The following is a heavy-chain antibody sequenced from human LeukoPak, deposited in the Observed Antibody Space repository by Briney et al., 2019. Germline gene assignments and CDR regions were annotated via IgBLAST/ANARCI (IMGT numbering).Heavy chain of an antibody. CDR2: INHSGST. CDR1: GGSFSGYY. V-gene: IGHV4-34*01. J-gene: IGHJ4*02. Sequence: SETLSLTCAVYGGSFSGYYWSWIRQPPGKGLEWIGEINHSGSTNYNPSLKSRVTISVETSKNQYSLKLSSVTAADTAVYYCASYISTPGRRNLDCWGQGTLVTVSS. CDR3: ASYISTPGRRNLDC. D-gene: IGHD6-13*01.